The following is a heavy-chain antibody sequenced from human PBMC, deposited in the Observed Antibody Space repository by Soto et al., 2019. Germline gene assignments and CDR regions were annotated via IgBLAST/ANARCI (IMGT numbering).Heavy chain of an antibody. J-gene: IGHJ4*02. CDR3: AKDHSGSSSIDY. CDR2: MNTDGRKT. D-gene: IGHD6-13*01. CDR1: GFTFSSYW. V-gene: IGHV3-74*01. Sequence: WSLRLSCAASGFTFSSYWMHWVRQAPGKGLVWVLRMNTDGRKTHYADSVKGRCTISRDNANNTLYLQMNSLRLEDSAVYYCAKDHSGSSSIDYWGLGTLVTVSS.